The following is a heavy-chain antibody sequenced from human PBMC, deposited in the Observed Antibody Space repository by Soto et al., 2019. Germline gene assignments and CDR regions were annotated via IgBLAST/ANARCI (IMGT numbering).Heavy chain of an antibody. D-gene: IGHD5-18*01. V-gene: IGHV4-59*01. CDR3: ARGDTAYYYYYGMDV. J-gene: IGHJ6*02. Sequence: QVQLQESGPGLVKPSETLSLTCTVSGGSISSYYWSWIRRPPGKGLEWIGYIFYSGSTNYNPSLKSRVTISVDTSKSQFSLKLSSVTAADTAVYYCARGDTAYYYYYGMDVWGQGTTVTVSS. CDR2: IFYSGST. CDR1: GGSISSYY.